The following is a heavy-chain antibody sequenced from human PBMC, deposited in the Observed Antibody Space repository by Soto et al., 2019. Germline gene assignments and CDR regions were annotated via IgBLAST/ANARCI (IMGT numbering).Heavy chain of an antibody. D-gene: IGHD6-13*01. CDR3: AKDPYSSSWYDPWFDY. CDR1: GFTFDDYA. Sequence: SLRLSCAASGFTFDDYAMHWVRQAPGKGLEWVSGISWNSGSIGYADSVKGRFTISRDNAKNSLYLQMNSLRAEDTALYYCAKDPYSSSWYDPWFDYWGQGTLVTVSS. V-gene: IGHV3-9*01. J-gene: IGHJ5*01. CDR2: ISWNSGSI.